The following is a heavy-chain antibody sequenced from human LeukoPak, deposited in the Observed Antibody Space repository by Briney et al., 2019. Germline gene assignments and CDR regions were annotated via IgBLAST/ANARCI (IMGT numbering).Heavy chain of an antibody. Sequence: SETLSPTCRVPGTSVRSDGSYCWSWIRQHPGNGLEWLVLVYFSGDTNRHPSLKSRVTISVDTPRSKFSLQLTSVTAADTAVYYCETTYSSGDPFPSWGQGILVTVSS. V-gene: IGHV4-61*08. J-gene: IGHJ4*02. CDR1: GTSVRSDGSY. CDR3: ETTYSSGDPFPS. D-gene: IGHD3-22*01. CDR2: VYFSGDT.